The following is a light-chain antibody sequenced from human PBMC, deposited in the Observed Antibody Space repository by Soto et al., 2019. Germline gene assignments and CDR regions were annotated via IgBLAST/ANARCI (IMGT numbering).Light chain of an antibody. CDR3: MHDLQTPVT. CDR2: LGS. CDR1: QSLLHSNGYNY. J-gene: IGKJ3*01. Sequence: DIVMTQSPLSLPVTPGEPASISCRSSQSLLHSNGYNYLDWYLQKPGQSPQLLIHLGSNRASGVPDRFSGSGSGTDCTLKISRVEAADVGGYYCMHDLQTPVTVGPGTKVDIK. V-gene: IGKV2-28*01.